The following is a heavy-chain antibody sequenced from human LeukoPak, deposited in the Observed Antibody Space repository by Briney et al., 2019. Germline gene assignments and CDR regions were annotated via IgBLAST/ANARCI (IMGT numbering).Heavy chain of an antibody. V-gene: IGHV4-59*01. CDR3: ARVGVGLDMVRGVINPYYFDY. Sequence: SETLSLTCTVSGGSISSYYWSWIRQPPGKGLEWIGCIYYSGSTNYNPSLKSRVTISVDTSKNQFSLKLSSVTAADTAVYYCARVGVGLDMVRGVINPYYFDYWGQGTLVTVSS. CDR2: IYYSGST. CDR1: GGSISSYY. J-gene: IGHJ4*02. D-gene: IGHD3-10*01.